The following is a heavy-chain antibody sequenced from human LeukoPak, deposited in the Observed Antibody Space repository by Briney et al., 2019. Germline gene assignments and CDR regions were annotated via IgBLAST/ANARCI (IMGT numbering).Heavy chain of an antibody. CDR1: GDSISTTRYH. Sequence: SETLSLSCAVSGDSISTTRYHWGWIRQPPGKGLEWMASIFYTGSTYYNSSLKSRVTISVDTSKNQFSLKLTSVTAADTAVYYCARHLMSVIDPWGQGTLVTVSS. CDR3: ARHLMSVIDP. J-gene: IGHJ5*02. CDR2: IFYTGST. D-gene: IGHD2-8*01. V-gene: IGHV4-39*01.